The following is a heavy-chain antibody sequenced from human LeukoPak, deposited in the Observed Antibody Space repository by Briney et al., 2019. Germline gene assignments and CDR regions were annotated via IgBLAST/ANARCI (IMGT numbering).Heavy chain of an antibody. V-gene: IGHV4-61*02. Sequence: PSETLSLTCTVSGGSIGSGSYYWSWIRQPAGKGLEWIGRIYTSGSTNYNPSLKSRVTISVDTSKNQFSLKLSSVTAADTAVYYCARGGGYSGYDLYYFDYWGQGTLVTVSS. CDR1: GGSIGSGSYY. J-gene: IGHJ4*02. CDR2: IYTSGST. CDR3: ARGGGYSGYDLYYFDY. D-gene: IGHD5-12*01.